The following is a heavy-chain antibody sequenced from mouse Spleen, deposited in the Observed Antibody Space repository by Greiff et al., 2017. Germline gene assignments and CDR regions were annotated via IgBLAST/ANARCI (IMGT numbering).Heavy chain of an antibody. CDR1: GYTFTSYW. Sequence: QVQLQQPGAELVKPGASVKLSCKASGYTFTSYWMHWVKQRPGQGLEWIGEINPSNGRTTYNEKFKSKATLTVDKSSSTAYMQLSSLTSEDSAVYYCARNYRYGDYYAMDYWGQGTSVTVSS. V-gene: IGHV1S81*02. CDR3: ARNYRYGDYYAMDY. CDR2: INPSNGRT. D-gene: IGHD2-14*01. J-gene: IGHJ4*01.